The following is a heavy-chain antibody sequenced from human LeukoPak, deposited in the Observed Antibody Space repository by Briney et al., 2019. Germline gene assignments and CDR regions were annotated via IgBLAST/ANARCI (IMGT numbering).Heavy chain of an antibody. CDR3: ARSPVAGTGIWYFDY. CDR1: GFTFSSYW. V-gene: IGHV4-34*01. D-gene: IGHD6-19*01. J-gene: IGHJ4*02. CDR2: INHSGST. Sequence: SCAASGFTFSSYWMSWVRQPPGKGLEWIGEINHSGSTNYNPSLKSRVTISVDTSKNQLSLKLSSLTAADTALYYCARSPVAGTGIWYFDYWGQGTLVTVSS.